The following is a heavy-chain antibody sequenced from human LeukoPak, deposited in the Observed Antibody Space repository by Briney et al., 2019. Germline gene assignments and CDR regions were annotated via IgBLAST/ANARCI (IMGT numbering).Heavy chain of an antibody. CDR3: ARDRGQFITTDAFDI. Sequence: GGSLRLSCAASGFTVSSNYMSWVRQAPGKGLEWVSVIYSGGSTYYADSVKGRFTISRDNSKNTLYLQMNSLRAEDTAVYYCARDRGQFITTDAFDIWGQGTMVTVSS. J-gene: IGHJ3*02. CDR2: IYSGGST. V-gene: IGHV3-53*01. CDR1: GFTVSSNY. D-gene: IGHD3-22*01.